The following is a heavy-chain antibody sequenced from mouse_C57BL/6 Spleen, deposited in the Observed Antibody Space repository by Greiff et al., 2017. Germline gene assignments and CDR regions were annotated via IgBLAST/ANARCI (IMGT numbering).Heavy chain of an antibody. Sequence: EVKLQESGPELVKPGDSVKISCKASGYSFTGYFMNWVMQSHGKSLEWIGRINPYNGDTFYNQKFKGKATLTVDKSSSTAHMELRSLTSEDSAVYYCARSSGYEGDYWGQGTTLTVSS. CDR1: GYSFTGYF. J-gene: IGHJ2*01. CDR3: ARSSGYEGDY. V-gene: IGHV1-20*01. D-gene: IGHD2-2*01. CDR2: INPYNGDT.